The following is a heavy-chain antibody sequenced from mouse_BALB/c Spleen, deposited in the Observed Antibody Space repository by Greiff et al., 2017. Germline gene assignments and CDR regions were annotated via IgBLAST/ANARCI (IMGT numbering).Heavy chain of an antibody. CDR2: ISSGSSTI. D-gene: IGHD2-14*01. CDR3: ARTCSYYRYDVDTYAMDY. V-gene: IGHV5-17*02. J-gene: IGHJ4*01. Sequence: EVQLVESGGGLVQPGGSRKLSCAASGFTFSSFGMHWVRQAPEKGLEWVAYISSGSSTIDYADTVKGRFTISRDNPKNTLFLQMTSLRSEDTAMYYCARTCSYYRYDVDTYAMDYWGQGTSVTVSS. CDR1: GFTFSSFG.